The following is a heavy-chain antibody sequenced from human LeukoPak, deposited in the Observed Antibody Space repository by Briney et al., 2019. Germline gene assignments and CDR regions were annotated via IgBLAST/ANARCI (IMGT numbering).Heavy chain of an antibody. J-gene: IGHJ4*02. V-gene: IGHV4-59*01. CDR1: GGSISSYY. Sequence: SETLSLTCTVSGGSISSYYWSWIRQPPGKGLEWIGYIYYSGSTNCNPSLKSRVTISVDTSKNQFSLKLSSVTAADTAVYYCARGPPPDFDCWGQGTLVTVSS. CDR2: IYYSGST. CDR3: ARGPPPDFDC.